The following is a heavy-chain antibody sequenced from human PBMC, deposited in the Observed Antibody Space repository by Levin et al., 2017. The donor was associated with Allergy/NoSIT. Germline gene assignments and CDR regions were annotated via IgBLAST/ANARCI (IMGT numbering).Heavy chain of an antibody. CDR1: RFSFSNSA. CDR2: IRGGGGYA. V-gene: IGHV3-23*01. J-gene: IGHJ3*02. D-gene: IGHD3-16*01. Sequence: LSLTCAASRFSFSNSAMSWVRQAPGKGLEWVSFIRGGGGYADYAESVKGRFTISRDNSKNTLYLQMNSLRAEDTAVYYCAKCAESYGNDAFDIWGQGTMVTVSS. CDR3: AKCAESYGNDAFDI.